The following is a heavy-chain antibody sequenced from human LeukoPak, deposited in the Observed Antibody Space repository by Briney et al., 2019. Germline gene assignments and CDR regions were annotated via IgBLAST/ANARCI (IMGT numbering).Heavy chain of an antibody. Sequence: SETLSLTCAVYGGSFSGYYWSWIRQPPGKGLEWIGEVNHNGSSNYNPSLKSRVTISVDTSKNQFSLKLSSVTAADTAVYYCARGEDRDYYFQHWGQGTLVTVSS. J-gene: IGHJ1*01. CDR3: ARGEDRDYYFQH. V-gene: IGHV4-34*01. CDR1: GGSFSGYY. D-gene: IGHD4-17*01. CDR2: VNHNGSS.